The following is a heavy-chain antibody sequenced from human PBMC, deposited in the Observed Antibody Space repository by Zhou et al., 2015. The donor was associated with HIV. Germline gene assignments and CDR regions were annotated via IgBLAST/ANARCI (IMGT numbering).Heavy chain of an antibody. J-gene: IGHJ6*02. CDR3: ASSRVVPGVHRTPYYYGMDV. D-gene: IGHD2-2*01. CDR2: TYNGYT. Sequence: QVQLVQSATEVKKSGASVKVSCKASGYTLGNYGVSWVRQAPGKGLEWMGWTYNGYTKYAPKFQDRVTMTTDTSTSTAYMEMRSLTSDDTAVYYCASSRVVPGVHRTPYYYGMDVVGPRDHGHRLL. V-gene: IGHV1-18*01. CDR1: GYTLGNYG.